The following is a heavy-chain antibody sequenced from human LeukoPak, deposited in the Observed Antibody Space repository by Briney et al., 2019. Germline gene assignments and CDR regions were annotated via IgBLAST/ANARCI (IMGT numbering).Heavy chain of an antibody. Sequence: PGGSLRLSCAASGFTFSDYYMTWIRQAPGKELEWVSYISSSGSTIYYADSVKGRFTISRDNAKNSLYLQMNSLRAEDTAVYYCARALCGGDCNWATYFDYWGQGTLVTVSS. CDR1: GFTFSDYY. CDR2: ISSSGSTI. CDR3: ARALCGGDCNWATYFDY. J-gene: IGHJ4*02. D-gene: IGHD2-21*02. V-gene: IGHV3-11*04.